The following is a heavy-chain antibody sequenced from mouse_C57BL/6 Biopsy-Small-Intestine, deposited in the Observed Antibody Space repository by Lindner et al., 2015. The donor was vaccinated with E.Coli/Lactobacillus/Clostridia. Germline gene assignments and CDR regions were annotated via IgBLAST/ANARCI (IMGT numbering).Heavy chain of an antibody. CDR1: GYAFSSSW. J-gene: IGHJ3*01. CDR2: IYPGDGDT. V-gene: IGHV1-82*01. D-gene: IGHD3-3*01. Sequence: VQLQESGPELVKPGASVKISCEASGYAFSSSWMNWVKQRPGKGLEWIGRIYPGDGDTNYNGKFKGKATLTADRSSSTAYMHLSSLTSEDSAVYFCARGTAAWFAYWGQGTLVTVSA. CDR3: ARGTAAWFAY.